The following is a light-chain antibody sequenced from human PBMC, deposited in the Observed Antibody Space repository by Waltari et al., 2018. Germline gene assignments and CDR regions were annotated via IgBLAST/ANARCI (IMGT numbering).Light chain of an antibody. CDR3: QQYYSTPIT. Sequence: DIVMTQSHESLAVSLGERATINCKSRESVLYSSNNKNHLAWYQQKPGQPPKLLLYWASTRKSGVPDRFSGSGSETDFTLTVTSLQAEDVAVYYCQQYYSTPITFGGGTKVEIK. CDR2: WAS. J-gene: IGKJ4*01. V-gene: IGKV4-1*01. CDR1: ESVLYSSNNKNH.